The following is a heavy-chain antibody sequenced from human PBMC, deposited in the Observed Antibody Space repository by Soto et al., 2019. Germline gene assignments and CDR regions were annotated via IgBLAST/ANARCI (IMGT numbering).Heavy chain of an antibody. J-gene: IGHJ2*01. Sequence: QVQLQQWGAGLLKPSETLSLTCAVYGGSFSGYYWSWIRQPPGKGLEWIGEVNHSGSTNYNPSLKIRGSLSLDTSKKLISRKLRSVTAADKAVYYCARYFGASIAAVGYSWYIDLWGRGTLVTVSS. V-gene: IGHV4-34*01. CDR2: VNHSGST. CDR1: GGSFSGYY. D-gene: IGHD6-13*01. CDR3: ARYFGASIAAVGYSWYIDL.